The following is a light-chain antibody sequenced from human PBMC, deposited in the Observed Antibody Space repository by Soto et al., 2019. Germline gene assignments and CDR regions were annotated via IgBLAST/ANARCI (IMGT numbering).Light chain of an antibody. Sequence: QSVLTQPASVSGSPGQSITISCTGTSSDVGGYNYVSWYQQHPGNAPRLMIYEVNNRPSGVPNRFSGSKSGNTASLTISGLQAEDEADYYCSSKTSSRTPFVFXTGTKVTVL. CDR2: EVN. J-gene: IGLJ1*01. CDR3: SSKTSSRTPFV. CDR1: SSDVGGYNY. V-gene: IGLV2-14*01.